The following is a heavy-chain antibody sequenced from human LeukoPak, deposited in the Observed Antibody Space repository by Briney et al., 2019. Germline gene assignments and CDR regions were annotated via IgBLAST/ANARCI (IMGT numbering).Heavy chain of an antibody. CDR3: ARTRGYSGYEVSTYGMDV. D-gene: IGHD5-12*01. V-gene: IGHV4-59*01. Sequence: SETLSLTRTVSGGFISSYYWSWIRQPPGKGLEWVGNIYYSGTTNYNPSLVSRVTISVDTSKNQFSLKLRSVTAADTAVYYCARTRGYSGYEVSTYGMDVWGQGTTVTVSS. J-gene: IGHJ6*02. CDR2: IYYSGTT. CDR1: GGFISSYY.